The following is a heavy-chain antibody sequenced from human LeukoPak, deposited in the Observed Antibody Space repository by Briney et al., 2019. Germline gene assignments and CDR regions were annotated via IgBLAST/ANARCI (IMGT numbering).Heavy chain of an antibody. CDR3: ARHRWELPAYFDY. D-gene: IGHD1-26*01. CDR1: GGSISSSSYY. Sequence: SETLSLTCTVSGGSISSSSYYWGWIRQPPGKGLEWIGSIYYSGSTYHNPSLKSRVTISVDTSKNQFSLKLSSVTAADTAVYYCARHRWELPAYFDYWGQGTLVTVSS. CDR2: IYYSGST. J-gene: IGHJ4*02. V-gene: IGHV4-39*01.